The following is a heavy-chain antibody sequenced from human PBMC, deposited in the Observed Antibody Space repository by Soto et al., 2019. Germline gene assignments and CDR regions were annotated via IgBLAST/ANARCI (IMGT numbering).Heavy chain of an antibody. V-gene: IGHV1-18*01. Sequence: ASVKVSCKSSGYTFTSYGISWVRQAPGQGLEWMGWISAYNGNTNYAQKLQGRVTMTTDTSTSTAYMELRSLRSDDTAVYYCARGGYLKYYYDRSASAVGYNWFVHWGQGTLVTVSS. D-gene: IGHD3-22*01. CDR2: ISAYNGNT. CDR1: GYTFTSYG. J-gene: IGHJ5*02. CDR3: ARGGYLKYYYDRSASAVGYNWFVH.